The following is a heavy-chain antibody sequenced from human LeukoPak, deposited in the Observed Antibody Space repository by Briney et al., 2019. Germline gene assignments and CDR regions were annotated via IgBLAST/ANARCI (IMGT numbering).Heavy chain of an antibody. J-gene: IGHJ4*02. CDR3: ARAQSDSGYRYSEY. CDR1: GFTFTNYW. Sequence: GGSLRLSCAASGFTFTNYWMNWVRQAPGKGLEWVANINQDGSEKYYVDPVEGRFTISRDNAKSSLYLQMNSLTAEDTALYYCARAQSDSGYRYSEYRGQGTLVTVSS. D-gene: IGHD5-12*01. CDR2: INQDGSEK. V-gene: IGHV3-7*01.